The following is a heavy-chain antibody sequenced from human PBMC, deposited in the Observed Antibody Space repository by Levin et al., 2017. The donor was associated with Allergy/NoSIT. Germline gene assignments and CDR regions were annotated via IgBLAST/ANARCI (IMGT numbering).Heavy chain of an antibody. CDR1: GFTFSSYG. Sequence: QSGGSLRLSCAASGFTFSSYGMHWVRQAPGKGLEWVAVISYDGSNKYYADSVKGRFTISRDNSKNTLYLQMNSLRAEDTAVYYCAKDMGNRSGWYVREDDAFDIWGQGTMVTVSS. J-gene: IGHJ3*02. CDR3: AKDMGNRSGWYVREDDAFDI. D-gene: IGHD6-19*01. V-gene: IGHV3-30*18. CDR2: ISYDGSNK.